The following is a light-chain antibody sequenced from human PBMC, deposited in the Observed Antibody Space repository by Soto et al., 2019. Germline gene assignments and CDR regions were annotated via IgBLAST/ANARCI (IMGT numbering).Light chain of an antibody. CDR3: SSYTISSTWV. V-gene: IGLV2-14*03. CDR1: SSDVGNYNY. Sequence: QWSLSQPASVSGSPGQSVTISCTGSSSDVGNYNYVSWYQQYPAKAPKLMIYEVRNRPSGVSNRFSGSKSGNTASLTISGLQADDEATYYCSSYTISSTWVFGGGTKLTVL. CDR2: EVR. J-gene: IGLJ3*02.